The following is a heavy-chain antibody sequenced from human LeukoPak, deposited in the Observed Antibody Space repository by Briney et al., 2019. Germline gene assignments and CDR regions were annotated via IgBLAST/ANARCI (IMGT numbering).Heavy chain of an antibody. CDR1: GGSIRSGDYY. V-gene: IGHV4-30-4*01. CDR3: ARDEGGFGELF. CDR2: IYYSGST. J-gene: IGHJ4*02. Sequence: PSQTLSLTCTVSGGSIRSGDYYWSWIRQPPGKGLEWIGYIYYSGSTFYNPSLKSRVTISVDTSKNLFSLKLSSVTAADTAVYYCARDEGGFGELFWGQGTLVTVSS. D-gene: IGHD3-10*01.